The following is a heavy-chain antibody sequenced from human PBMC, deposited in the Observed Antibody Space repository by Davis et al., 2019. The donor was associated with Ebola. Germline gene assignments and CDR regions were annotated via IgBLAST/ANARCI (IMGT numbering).Heavy chain of an antibody. CDR3: ARTITMIVVEEVFDY. CDR1: GFTFSSYS. D-gene: IGHD3-22*01. CDR2: ISSSSSYI. J-gene: IGHJ4*02. V-gene: IGHV3-21*01. Sequence: PGGSLRLSCAASGFTFSSYSMNWVRQAPGKGLEWVSSISSSSSYIYYADSVKGRFTISRDNAKNSLYLQMNSLRAEDTAVYYCARTITMIVVEEVFDYWGQGTLVTVSS.